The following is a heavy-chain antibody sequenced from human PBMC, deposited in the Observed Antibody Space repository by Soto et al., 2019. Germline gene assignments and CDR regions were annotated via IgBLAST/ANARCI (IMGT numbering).Heavy chain of an antibody. CDR1: GFTFSNAW. V-gene: IGHV3-15*01. Sequence: GGSLRLSCAASGFTFSNAWMSWVRQAPGKGLEWVGRIKSKTDGGTTDYAAPVKGRFTISRDDSKNTLYLQMNSLKNEDTAVYYCTKDPSDFWSGYSVLDEWGQGNMVTVYS. CDR2: IKSKTDGGTT. J-gene: IGHJ4*02. CDR3: TKDPSDFWSGYSVLDE. D-gene: IGHD3-3*01.